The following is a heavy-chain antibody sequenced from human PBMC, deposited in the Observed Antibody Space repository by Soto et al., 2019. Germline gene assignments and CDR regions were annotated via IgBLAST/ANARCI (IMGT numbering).Heavy chain of an antibody. J-gene: IGHJ4*02. CDR1: GGSVSSGSYY. Sequence: SETLSLTCTVSGGSVSSGSYYWTWIRQPPGKGLEWLGSISFRGATYSNPSLKAPSALSVDMSENHLALTLNSLTSAETAVYFCARDRRDGYKRSLEVWGQGNQVTVSS. CDR2: ISFRGAT. V-gene: IGHV4-61*03. D-gene: IGHD3-3*01. CDR3: ARDRRDGYKRSLEV.